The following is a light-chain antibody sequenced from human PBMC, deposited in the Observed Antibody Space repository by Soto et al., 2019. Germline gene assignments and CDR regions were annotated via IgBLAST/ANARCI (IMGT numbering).Light chain of an antibody. V-gene: IGLV1-51*02. CDR3: GTWDNSLSAGV. Sequence: QSVLTQPPSVSAAPGQKVTISCSGSSSNIGYYYVSWYQQLPGTAPKLLIYENNKRPSGIPDRFSGSKSGTSATLGITGLQTGDEADYYCGTWDNSLSAGVFGGGTQLTVL. CDR2: ENN. J-gene: IGLJ2*01. CDR1: SSNIGYYY.